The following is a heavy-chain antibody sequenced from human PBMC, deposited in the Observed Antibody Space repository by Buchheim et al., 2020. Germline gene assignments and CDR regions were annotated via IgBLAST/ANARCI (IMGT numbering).Heavy chain of an antibody. Sequence: QVQLVESGGGVVQPGRSLRLSCAASGFTFSRYHMHWVRQAPGKGLEWLAVISYDGSHTYYADSVKGRFTISRDNYKTTLYLQMNSLRAEDTAVYYCAKDRSYCSGGSCPNYFDYWGQGTL. J-gene: IGHJ4*02. D-gene: IGHD2-15*01. CDR3: AKDRSYCSGGSCPNYFDY. CDR2: ISYDGSHT. CDR1: GFTFSRYH. V-gene: IGHV3-30*18.